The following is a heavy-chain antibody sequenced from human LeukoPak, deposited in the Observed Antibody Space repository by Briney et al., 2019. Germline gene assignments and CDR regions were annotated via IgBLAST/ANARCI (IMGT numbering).Heavy chain of an antibody. Sequence: SETLSLTCTVSGGSISSYYWSWIRQPAGKGLEWIGRIYTSGSTNYNPSLKSRVTMSVDTSKNQFSLKLSSVTAADTAVYYCAREPYDFWSGYYDFDYWGQGTLVTVSS. D-gene: IGHD3-3*01. CDR2: IYTSGST. CDR1: GGSISSYY. J-gene: IGHJ4*02. V-gene: IGHV4-4*07. CDR3: AREPYDFWSGYYDFDY.